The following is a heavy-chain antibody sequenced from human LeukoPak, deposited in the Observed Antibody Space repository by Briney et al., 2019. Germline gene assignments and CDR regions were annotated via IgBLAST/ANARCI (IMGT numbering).Heavy chain of an antibody. D-gene: IGHD3-16*02. CDR3: ARVFVMEATFYYNYGMDV. CDR2: INHGGST. J-gene: IGHJ6*02. CDR1: GGSFSGYY. V-gene: IGHV4-34*01. Sequence: PSETLSLTCAVYGGSFSGYYWSWIPQRPRKGLEWFGEINHGGSTNYNPSLKSRVTISLDTSKNQFSLKVSSVTAADTAVYYCARVFVMEATFYYNYGMDVWGQGTTVTVSS.